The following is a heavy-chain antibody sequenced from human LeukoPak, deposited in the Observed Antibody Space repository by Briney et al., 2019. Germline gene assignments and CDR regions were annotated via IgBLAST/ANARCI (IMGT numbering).Heavy chain of an antibody. D-gene: IGHD3-16*01. J-gene: IGHJ3*01. Sequence: SETLSLTCTVSGGSITSHFWTWIRQAPGKGLEWVGYVSKSGSTNYNPSLQSRITISVDTSKNQFFLKLTSMTAADTAVYFCARGDYGVFDAFDVWGQGTVVTVSS. CDR2: VSKSGST. V-gene: IGHV4-4*08. CDR3: ARGDYGVFDAFDV. CDR1: GGSITSHF.